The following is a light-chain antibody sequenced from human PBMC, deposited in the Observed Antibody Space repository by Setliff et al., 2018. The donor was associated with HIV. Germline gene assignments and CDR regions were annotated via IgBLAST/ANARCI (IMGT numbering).Light chain of an antibody. CDR2: EVN. CDR1: SSDVGGFNY. Sequence: QSVLTQPPSASGSPGQSVTISCTGTSSDVGGFNYVSWYQQHPGKAPKLMTYEVNKRPSGVPDRFSGSKSGNTASLTVSGLQAEDEAEYYCSSYAGSKNVFGTGTKVTV. CDR3: SSYAGSKNV. V-gene: IGLV2-8*01. J-gene: IGLJ1*01.